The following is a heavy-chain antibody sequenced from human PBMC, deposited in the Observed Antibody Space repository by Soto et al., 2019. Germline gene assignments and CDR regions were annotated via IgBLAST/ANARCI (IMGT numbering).Heavy chain of an antibody. CDR2: INAGNGNT. CDR3: AREGEQWLVGDALDI. J-gene: IGHJ3*02. Sequence: VASVKVSCKASGYTFTSYAMHWVRQAPGQRLEWMGWINAGNGNTKYSQKFQGRVTITRDTSASTAYMELSSLRSEDTAVYYCAREGEQWLVGDALDIWGQGTMVTVSS. CDR1: GYTFTSYA. D-gene: IGHD6-19*01. V-gene: IGHV1-3*01.